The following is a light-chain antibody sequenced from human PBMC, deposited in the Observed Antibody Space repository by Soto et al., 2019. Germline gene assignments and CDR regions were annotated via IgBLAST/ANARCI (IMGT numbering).Light chain of an antibody. CDR3: SSYTTSSTRV. CDR2: EVS. J-gene: IGLJ1*01. V-gene: IGLV2-14*01. CDR1: SSDVGIYNY. Sequence: QSALTQHASGSGSPGQSIAISCTGSSSDVGIYNYVSWYQQHPGKVPKLIIYEVSNRPSGVSNRFSGSKSGNAASLTISGLQAEDEADYYCSSYTTSSTRVFGTGTKVTVL.